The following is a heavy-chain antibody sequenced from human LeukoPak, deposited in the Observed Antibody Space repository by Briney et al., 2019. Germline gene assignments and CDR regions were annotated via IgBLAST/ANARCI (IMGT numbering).Heavy chain of an antibody. CDR3: ARGVGWELLSYCDY. D-gene: IGHD1-26*01. Sequence: ASVKVSCKASGYTFTSYGISCVRQAPGQRLEWMGWISAYNGNTNYAQKLQGRVTMTTDTSTSTAYLELRSLRSDDTAVYYCARGVGWELLSYCDYWGQGTLVTVSS. J-gene: IGHJ4*02. CDR1: GYTFTSYG. V-gene: IGHV1-18*01. CDR2: ISAYNGNT.